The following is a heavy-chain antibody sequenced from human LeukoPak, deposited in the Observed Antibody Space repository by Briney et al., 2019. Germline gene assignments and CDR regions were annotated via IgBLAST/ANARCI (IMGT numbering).Heavy chain of an antibody. V-gene: IGHV3-53*01. J-gene: IGHJ4*02. Sequence: PGGSLRLSCAASGFTVSSNYMSWVRQAPGKGLEWVSVIYTGGSTYYADSVKGRFTISRDNSKNTLYLQMNSLRAEDTAVYYCASIAGKGSFDYWGQGTLVTVSS. CDR1: GFTVSSNY. D-gene: IGHD3-10*01. CDR3: ASIAGKGSFDY. CDR2: IYTGGST.